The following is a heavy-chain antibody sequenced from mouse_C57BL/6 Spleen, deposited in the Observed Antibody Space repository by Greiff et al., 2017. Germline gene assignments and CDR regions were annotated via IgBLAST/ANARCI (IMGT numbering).Heavy chain of an antibody. J-gene: IGHJ4*01. CDR3: ARWDDGYYFSMDY. CDR2: ILPGSGCT. CDR1: GYTFTGYW. V-gene: IGHV1-9*01. Sequence: QVQLQQSGAELMKPGASVKLSCKATGYTFTGYWIEWVKQRPGHGLEWIGEILPGSGCTNYNEKFKGKATFTADTSSNTAYMQLSSLTTEDSAIYYCARWDDGYYFSMDYWGQGTSVTVSS. D-gene: IGHD2-3*01.